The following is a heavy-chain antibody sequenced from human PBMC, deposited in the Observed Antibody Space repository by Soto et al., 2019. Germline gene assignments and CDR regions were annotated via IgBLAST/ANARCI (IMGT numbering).Heavy chain of an antibody. V-gene: IGHV1-46*01. CDR1: GYTFTSYY. J-gene: IGHJ4*02. CDR3: ARGTYYYGSGSYYPGY. D-gene: IGHD3-10*01. CDR2: INPSGGST. Sequence: QVQLVQSGAEVKKPGASVKVSCKASGYTFTSYYMHWVRQAPRQGLEWMGIINPSGGSTSYAQKFQGRVTMTRDTSTSTVYMELSSLRSEDTAVYYCARGTYYYGSGSYYPGYWGQGTLVTVSS.